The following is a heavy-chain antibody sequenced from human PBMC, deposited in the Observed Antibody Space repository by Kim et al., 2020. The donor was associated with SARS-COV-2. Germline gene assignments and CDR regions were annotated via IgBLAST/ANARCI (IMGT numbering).Heavy chain of an antibody. CDR2: IYYSGST. CDR1: GGSISSYY. CDR3: ARGPGYSSSWYASYYYYGMDV. Sequence: SETLSLTCTVSGGSISSYYWSWIRQPPGKGLEWIGYIYYSGSTNYNPSLKSRVTISVDTSKNQFSLKLSSVTAADTAVYYCARGPGYSSSWYASYYYYGMDVWGQGTTVTVSS. V-gene: IGHV4-59*01. D-gene: IGHD6-13*01. J-gene: IGHJ6*02.